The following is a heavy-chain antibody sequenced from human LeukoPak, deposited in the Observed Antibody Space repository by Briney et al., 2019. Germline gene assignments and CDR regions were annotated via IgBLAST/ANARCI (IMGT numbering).Heavy chain of an antibody. CDR1: GFTFNRYN. CDR2: ISGSGGST. Sequence: PGGSLRLSCAASGFTFNRYNMNWVRQAPGKGLEWVSAISGSGGSTYYADSVKGRFTISRDNSKNTLYLQMNSLRAEDTAVYYCAKEGSSWYQYNWFDPWGQGTLVTVSS. V-gene: IGHV3-23*01. D-gene: IGHD6-13*01. CDR3: AKEGSSWYQYNWFDP. J-gene: IGHJ5*02.